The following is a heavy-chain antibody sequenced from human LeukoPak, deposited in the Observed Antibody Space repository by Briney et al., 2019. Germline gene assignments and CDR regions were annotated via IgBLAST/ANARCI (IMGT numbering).Heavy chain of an antibody. Sequence: GASVKVSCKASGGTFSSYAISWVRQAPGQGLEWMGRIIPILGIANYARKFQGRVTITADKSTSTAYMELSSLRSEDTAVYYCARSRVTMIVVVHFDYWGQGTLVTVSS. CDR3: ARSRVTMIVVVHFDY. V-gene: IGHV1-69*04. CDR1: GGTFSSYA. CDR2: IIPILGIA. J-gene: IGHJ4*02. D-gene: IGHD3-22*01.